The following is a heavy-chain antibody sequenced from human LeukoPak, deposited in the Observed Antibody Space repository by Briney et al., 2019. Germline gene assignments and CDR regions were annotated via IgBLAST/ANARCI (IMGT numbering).Heavy chain of an antibody. D-gene: IGHD2-2*01. CDR2: INHSGST. CDR1: GGSFSGYY. Sequence: SETLSLTCAVYGGSFSGYYWSWIRQPPGKGLEWIGEINHSGSTNYNPSLKSRVTISVDTSKNQFSLKLSSVTAADTAVYYCARNTVVGSGDYWGQGTLVTVSS. J-gene: IGHJ4*02. V-gene: IGHV4-34*01. CDR3: ARNTVVGSGDY.